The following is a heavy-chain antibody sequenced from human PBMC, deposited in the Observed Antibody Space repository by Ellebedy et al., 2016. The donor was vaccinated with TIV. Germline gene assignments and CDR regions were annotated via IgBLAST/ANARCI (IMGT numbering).Heavy chain of an antibody. CDR2: IYYSGST. Sequence: SETLSLXCTVSGGSISSYYWSWIRQPPGKGLEWIGYIYYSGSTNYNPSLKSRVTISVDTSKNQFSLKLSSVTAADTAVYYCARDTDDGFFDYWGQGTLVTVSS. J-gene: IGHJ4*02. CDR1: GGSISSYY. V-gene: IGHV4-59*01. CDR3: ARDTDDGFFDY. D-gene: IGHD5-24*01.